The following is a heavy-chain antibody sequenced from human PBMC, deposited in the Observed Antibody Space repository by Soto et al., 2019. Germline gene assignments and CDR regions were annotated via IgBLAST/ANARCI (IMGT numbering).Heavy chain of an antibody. D-gene: IGHD2-8*01. Sequence: QVQLVQSGAEVKKPGASVKVSCKASGYTFTTYDISWVRQAPGQGLEWMGRISTYNGNTNYPQSLQGRLTMTTDTSTTTAYSEMRSLRYDDTAVYYCARDPYHALMVNDPNLYGMDVWGQGTTVTFSS. J-gene: IGHJ6*02. CDR2: ISTYNGNT. CDR1: GYTFTTYD. CDR3: ARDPYHALMVNDPNLYGMDV. V-gene: IGHV1-18*01.